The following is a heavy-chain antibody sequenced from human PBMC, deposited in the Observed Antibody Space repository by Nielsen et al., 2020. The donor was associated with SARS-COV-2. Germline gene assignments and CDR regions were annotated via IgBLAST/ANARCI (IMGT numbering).Heavy chain of an antibody. V-gene: IGHV3-23*01. Sequence: GGSLRLSCAASGFTFSSYAMNWVRQAPGKGLEWVSVISGSGGSTYYADSVKGRFTISRDDSKNTLFLQMNSLRVGDTALYYCAKSISSSAWDGVDYWGQGTLVTVSS. CDR3: AKSISSSAWDGVDY. J-gene: IGHJ4*02. D-gene: IGHD6-19*01. CDR1: GFTFSSYA. CDR2: ISGSGGST.